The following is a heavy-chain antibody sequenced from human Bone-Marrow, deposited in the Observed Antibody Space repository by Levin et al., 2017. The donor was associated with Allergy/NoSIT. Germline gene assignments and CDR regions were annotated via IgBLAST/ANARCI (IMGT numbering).Heavy chain of an antibody. D-gene: IGHD3-10*01. CDR3: ARATNNDYGSGRLDS. CDR1: GGSISSGGYS. Sequence: PSETLSLTCDVSGGSISSGGYSWSWIRQPPGQGLEWIGYIFHSGGTYYNPSLNSRVTISMDRSKNQFSLRLNSLTAADTAIYYCARATNNDYGSGRLDSWGQGILVTVSS. CDR2: IFHSGGT. V-gene: IGHV4-30-2*01. J-gene: IGHJ4*02.